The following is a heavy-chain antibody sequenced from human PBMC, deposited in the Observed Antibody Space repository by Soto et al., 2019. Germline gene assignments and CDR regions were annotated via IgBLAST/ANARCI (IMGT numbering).Heavy chain of an antibody. Sequence: ASLKVSCKASGYTFTSYGISWVRQAPGQGLEWMGWISAYNGNTNYAQKLQGRVTMTTDTSTSTAYMELRSLRSDDTAVYYCALGYYDSSGYYSDAFDIWGQGTMVTVSS. V-gene: IGHV1-18*01. J-gene: IGHJ3*02. CDR3: ALGYYDSSGYYSDAFDI. CDR2: ISAYNGNT. D-gene: IGHD3-22*01. CDR1: GYTFTSYG.